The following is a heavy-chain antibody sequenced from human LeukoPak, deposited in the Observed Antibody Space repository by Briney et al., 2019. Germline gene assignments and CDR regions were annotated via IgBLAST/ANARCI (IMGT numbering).Heavy chain of an antibody. Sequence: SQTLSLTCAISGDSVSSNSAAWNWIRQSPSRGLEWLGRTYYRSKWYNDYAVSVKSRITINPNTSKNQFSLQLNSVTPEDTAVYYCARDNEKYYDYVWGSYTNALDIWGQGTMVTVSS. V-gene: IGHV6-1*01. CDR3: ARDNEKYYDYVWGSYTNALDI. D-gene: IGHD3-16*01. J-gene: IGHJ3*02. CDR2: TYYRSKWYN. CDR1: GDSVSSNSAA.